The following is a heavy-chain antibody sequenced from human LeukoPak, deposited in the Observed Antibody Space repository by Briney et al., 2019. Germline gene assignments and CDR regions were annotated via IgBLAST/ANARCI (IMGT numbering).Heavy chain of an antibody. CDR1: GFTFSSYS. CDR2: ISSSSSYI. CDR3: ARDERLLSFLK. Sequence: GGSARLSCAASGFTFSSYSMNWIRQAPGKGLEWVSSISSSSSYIYYADSVKGRFTISRDNAKNSLYLQMNSLRAEDTAIYYCARDERLLSFLKWGQGTLVTVSS. V-gene: IGHV3-21*04. D-gene: IGHD3-3*01. J-gene: IGHJ4*02.